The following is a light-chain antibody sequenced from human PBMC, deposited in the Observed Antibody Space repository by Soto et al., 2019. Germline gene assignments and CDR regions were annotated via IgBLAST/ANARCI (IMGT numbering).Light chain of an antibody. CDR2: AAS. J-gene: IGKJ1*01. CDR3: QQYNNWPRT. CDR1: QSVKTN. V-gene: IGKV3-15*01. Sequence: EIELTQSPGTLSASPGERATLSCRASQSVKTNLAWYQQKPGQAPRLVIYAASTRATGIPDRFSGSGSGTEFTLSINSLQSEDFAVYYCQQYNNWPRTFGQGTKVDIK.